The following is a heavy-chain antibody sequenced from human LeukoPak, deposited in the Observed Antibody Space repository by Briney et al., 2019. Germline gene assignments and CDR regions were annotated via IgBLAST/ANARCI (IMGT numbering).Heavy chain of an antibody. D-gene: IGHD1-26*01. CDR1: GYTFTSYD. V-gene: IGHV1-8*01. CDR3: ARAVGARAYYYYYYGMDV. Sequence: AASVKVSCTASGYTFTSYDINWVRQATGQGLEWMGWMNPNSGNTGYAQKFQGRVTMTRNTSISTAYMELSSLRSEDTAVYYCARAVGARAYYYYYYGMDVWGQGTTVTVSS. J-gene: IGHJ6*02. CDR2: MNPNSGNT.